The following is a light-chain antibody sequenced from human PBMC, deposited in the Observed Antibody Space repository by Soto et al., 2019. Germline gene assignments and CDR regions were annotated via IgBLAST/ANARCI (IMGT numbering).Light chain of an antibody. CDR3: QQSYSTLGLT. J-gene: IGKJ4*01. Sequence: DIQMTQSPSSLSASVGDRVTITCRASQSSSSYLIWYQQKPGKAPKLLIYAASSLQSGVPSRFSGSGSGTDFTLSISSLQPEDFATYYCQQSYSTLGLTFGGGTKVEIK. CDR2: AAS. CDR1: QSSSSY. V-gene: IGKV1-39*01.